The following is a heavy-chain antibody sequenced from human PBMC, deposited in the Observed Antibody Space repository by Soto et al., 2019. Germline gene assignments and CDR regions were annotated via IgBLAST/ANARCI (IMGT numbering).Heavy chain of an antibody. CDR1: GGSISSGDYY. V-gene: IGHV4-30-4*01. J-gene: IGHJ6*02. CDR3: ASSGTYYYYGMDV. Sequence: SETLSLTCTVSGGSISSGDYYWSWIRQPPGKGLEWIGYIYYSGGTYYNPSLKSRVTISVDTSKNQFSLKLSSVTAADTAVYYCASSGTYYYYGMDVWGQETTVTVSS. CDR2: IYYSGGT. D-gene: IGHD2-15*01.